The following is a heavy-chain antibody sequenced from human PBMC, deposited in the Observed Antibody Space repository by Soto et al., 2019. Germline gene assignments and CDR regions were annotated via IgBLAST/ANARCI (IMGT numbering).Heavy chain of an antibody. J-gene: IGHJ1*01. D-gene: IGHD3-22*01. CDR3: TTGADYYGSSGYYYVPGYFQH. CDR2: ITGRTDGETT. Sequence: LPCAAAAFTVSNAWMSRARHTPEKKPESVGRITGRTDGETTDYCEPVKARFSISRDDSKTTLYLQMNSLKTEDTAVYYCTTGADYYGSSGYYYVPGYFQHWGQRTLVTVSS. V-gene: IGHV3-15*01. CDR1: AFTVSNAW.